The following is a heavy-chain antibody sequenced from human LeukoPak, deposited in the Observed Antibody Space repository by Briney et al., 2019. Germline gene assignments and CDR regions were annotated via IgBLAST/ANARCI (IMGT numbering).Heavy chain of an antibody. CDR1: GGSISSGSYY. CDR3: ARDRIAAAGTEY. J-gene: IGHJ4*02. D-gene: IGHD6-13*01. Sequence: SETLSLTCTVSGGSISSGSYYWSWIRQPAGKGLEWIGRIYTSGSTNYNPSLKSRVTISVDTSKNQFSLKLSSVTAADTAVYYCARDRIAAAGTEYWGQGTLVTVSS. V-gene: IGHV4-61*02. CDR2: IYTSGST.